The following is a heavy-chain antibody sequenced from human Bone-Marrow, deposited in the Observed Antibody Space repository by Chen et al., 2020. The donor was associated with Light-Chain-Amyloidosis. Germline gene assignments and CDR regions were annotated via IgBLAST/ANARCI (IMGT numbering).Heavy chain of an antibody. J-gene: IGHJ4*02. CDR2: IRYDGSNK. D-gene: IGHD4-17*01. CDR3: AKGHDYGDYGEYYFDY. Sequence: VQLVETGGGLIQPGGSLRLSCEASGFIVSDNYITWVRQAPGKGLEWVAFIRYDGSNKYYADSVKGRFTISRDNSKNTLYLQMNSLRAEDTALYYCAKGHDYGDYGEYYFDYWGQGTLVTVSS. V-gene: IGHV3-30*02. CDR1: GFIVSDNY.